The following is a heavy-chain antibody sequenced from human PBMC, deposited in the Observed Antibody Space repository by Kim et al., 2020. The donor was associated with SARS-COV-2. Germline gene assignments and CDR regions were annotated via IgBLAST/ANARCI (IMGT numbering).Heavy chain of an antibody. D-gene: IGHD3-3*01. CDR2: ISGSGGST. CDR3: AKGVDFWSGLSWFDP. V-gene: IGHV3-23*01. Sequence: GGSLRLSCAASGFTFSSYAMSWVRQAPGKGLEWVSAISGSGGSTYYADSVKGRFTISRDNSKNTLYLQMNSLRAEDTAVYYCAKGVDFWSGLSWFDPWGQGTLVTVSS. J-gene: IGHJ5*02. CDR1: GFTFSSYA.